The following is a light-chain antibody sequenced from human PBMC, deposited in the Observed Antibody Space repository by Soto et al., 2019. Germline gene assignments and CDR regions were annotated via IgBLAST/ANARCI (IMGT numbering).Light chain of an antibody. J-gene: IGLJ2*01. CDR2: ANN. V-gene: IGLV1-40*01. CDR1: SSNIGAGYD. CDR3: QSYDTNLSAYVV. Sequence: QSVLTQPHSVSGAPGQSITISCTGSSSNIGAGYDIHWYQQLPGTAPKLLIYANNNRPSGVPDRFSGSRSGTSASLAITGLQAEDEADYYCQSYDTNLSAYVVFGGGTKLTVL.